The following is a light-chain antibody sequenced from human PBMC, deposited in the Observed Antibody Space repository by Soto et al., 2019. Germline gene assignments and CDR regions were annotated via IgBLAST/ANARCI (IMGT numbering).Light chain of an antibody. J-gene: IGKJ1*01. Sequence: DIQLTQSPSTLSASVGDRVTITCRASQSISSWLAWYQQKPGKAPKFLIYKTSNLDSGVPSRFSGSGSGTEFTLTISGLQADDFATYHCQYYNNYCWTFGQGTKVEIK. CDR3: QYYNNYCWT. CDR2: KTS. V-gene: IGKV1-5*03. CDR1: QSISSW.